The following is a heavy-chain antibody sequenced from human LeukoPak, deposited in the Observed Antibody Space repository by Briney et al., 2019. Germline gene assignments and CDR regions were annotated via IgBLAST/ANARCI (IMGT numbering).Heavy chain of an antibody. CDR2: MNPNSGNT. V-gene: IGHV1-8*03. J-gene: IGHJ6*03. D-gene: IGHD3-10*01. CDR3: ARVLYGYYYYYMDV. Sequence: ASVKVSCKASGYTFTSYDINWVRQATGQGLEWMGWMNPNSGNTGYAQKFQGRVTITRNTSISTAYMELSSLRSEDTAVYYCARVLYGYYYYYMDVWGKGTTVTVSS. CDR1: GYTFTSYD.